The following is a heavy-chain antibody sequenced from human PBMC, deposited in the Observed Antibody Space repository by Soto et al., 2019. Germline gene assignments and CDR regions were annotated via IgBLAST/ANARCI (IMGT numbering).Heavy chain of an antibody. V-gene: IGHV1-46*04. Sequence: QVQLVQSGAEVKKPGASVKVSCKASGYTFTNYYMHWVRQAPGQGLEWMGIINPSGGSTQFAQKLQGRVTMTRETSTSTIYMELSSLRSDDTAVYYCAREVALGVGATDYWGQGTLVTVSS. CDR2: INPSGGST. J-gene: IGHJ4*02. CDR3: AREVALGVGATDY. D-gene: IGHD1-26*01. CDR1: GYTFTNYY.